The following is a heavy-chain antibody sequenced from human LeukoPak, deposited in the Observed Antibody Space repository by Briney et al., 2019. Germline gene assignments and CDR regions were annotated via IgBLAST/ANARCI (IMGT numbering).Heavy chain of an antibody. D-gene: IGHD2-2*01. CDR2: MNPNSGNT. CDR1: GYTLTSYD. CDR3: ARGCSSTSCYVPYAFDI. Sequence: ASVKVSCTASGYTLTSYDINWVRQATGQGLEWMGWMNPNSGNTGYAQKFQGRVTMTRNTSINTAYMELSSLRSEDTAVYYCARGCSSTSCYVPYAFDIWGQGTMVTVSS. J-gene: IGHJ3*02. V-gene: IGHV1-8*01.